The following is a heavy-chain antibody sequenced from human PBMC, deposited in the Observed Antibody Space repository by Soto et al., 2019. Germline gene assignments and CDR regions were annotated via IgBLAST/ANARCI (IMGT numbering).Heavy chain of an antibody. V-gene: IGHV1-2*02. CDR3: ARGEGSSWYFYYFDY. D-gene: IGHD6-13*01. CDR2: INPNSGGA. J-gene: IGHJ4*02. Sequence: GASVKVSCKASGYTLTGYYLHWARQAPGQGLEWMGWINPNSGGANYAQQFQGRVTMTRDTSISTAYLEFSSLRSDDTAVYYCARGEGSSWYFYYFDYWGQGTLVTVSS. CDR1: GYTLTGYY.